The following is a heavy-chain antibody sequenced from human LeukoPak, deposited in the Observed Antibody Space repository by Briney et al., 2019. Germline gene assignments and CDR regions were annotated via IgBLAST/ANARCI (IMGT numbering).Heavy chain of an antibody. J-gene: IGHJ6*02. D-gene: IGHD2-15*01. CDR3: ARVRSAGYCGMDV. CDR1: GFTFDTYT. CDR2: ISSGSSYI. Sequence: GGSLRLSCEASGFTFDTYTMNWVRQAPGKGLEWVSSISSGSSYILYGDSVKGRFTISRENAKRSLFLQMSGLRPEDSAVYYCARVRSAGYCGMDVWGQGTTVTVSS. V-gene: IGHV3-21*01.